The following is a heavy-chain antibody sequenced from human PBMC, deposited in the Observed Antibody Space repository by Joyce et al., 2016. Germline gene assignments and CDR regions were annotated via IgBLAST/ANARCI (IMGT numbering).Heavy chain of an antibody. CDR2: ISSSSTIK. CDR1: GLTFSKYG. J-gene: IGHJ4*02. Sequence: EVQLVESGGGLVQPGGSLRLSCAASGLTFSKYGINWVRQDPGKGLGWVSYISSSSTIKQYADSVKGRFTISRDSAKNSLYLQMNSLRVEDTAVYYCARDGRSSGGDYWGQGTLVTVSS. V-gene: IGHV3-48*01. D-gene: IGHD6-19*01. CDR3: ARDGRSSGGDY.